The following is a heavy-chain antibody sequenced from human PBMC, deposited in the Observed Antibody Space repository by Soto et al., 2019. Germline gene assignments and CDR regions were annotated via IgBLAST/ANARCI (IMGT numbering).Heavy chain of an antibody. D-gene: IGHD3-16*01. CDR1: GFTFSSYA. CDR3: ARGLVWGDGMDV. V-gene: IGHV3-30-3*01. J-gene: IGHJ6*02. Sequence: GGSLRLSCAASGFTFSSYAMHWVRQAPGKGLGWVAVISYDGSNKYYADSVKGRFTISRDNSKNTLYLQMNSLRAEDTAVYYCARGLVWGDGMDVWGQGTTVTVSS. CDR2: ISYDGSNK.